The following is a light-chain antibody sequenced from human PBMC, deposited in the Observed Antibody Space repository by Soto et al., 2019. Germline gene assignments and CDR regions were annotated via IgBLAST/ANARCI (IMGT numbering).Light chain of an antibody. CDR1: SSNIGAGYN. CDR3: RSSDGSLSGWV. Sequence: QPVLTQPPSVSGAPGQRVTISCTGSSSNIGAGYNVHWYQQLPGTAPKLLIYGNSNRPSGVPDRFSGSKSGTSASLAITGLQAEDEADYYCRSSDGSLSGWVFGGGTKVTVL. J-gene: IGLJ3*02. V-gene: IGLV1-40*01. CDR2: GNS.